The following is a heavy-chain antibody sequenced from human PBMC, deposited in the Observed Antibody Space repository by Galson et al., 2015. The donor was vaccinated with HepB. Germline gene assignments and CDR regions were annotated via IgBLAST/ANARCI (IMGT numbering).Heavy chain of an antibody. D-gene: IGHD1-1*01. Sequence: SLRLSCAASRFNFRSYGMHWVRQAPGKGLEWVAVVSYDGTNKKYADSVTGRFTISRDNAKNKMTVEMRSLSVEDTDVYYCAKGDVADTSSSGGFHHWGQGTLVTVSS. CDR1: RFNFRSYG. CDR2: VSYDGTNK. CDR3: AKGDVADTSSSGGFHH. V-gene: IGHV3-30*18. J-gene: IGHJ4*02.